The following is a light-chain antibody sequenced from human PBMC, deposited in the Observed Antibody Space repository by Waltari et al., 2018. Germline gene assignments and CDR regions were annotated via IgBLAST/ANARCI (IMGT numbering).Light chain of an antibody. J-gene: IGLJ2*01. CDR1: ALPTQY. V-gene: IGLV3-25*03. CDR2: KDS. Sequence: SYELPQPPSVSVSPGQTARITCPGDALPTQYPYWYQQKPGQAPILVMFKDSERPSEIPERFSGSSSGTTVTLTISGVQAEDEADYYCQSADSSGDYVVFGGGTKLTVL. CDR3: QSADSSGDYVV.